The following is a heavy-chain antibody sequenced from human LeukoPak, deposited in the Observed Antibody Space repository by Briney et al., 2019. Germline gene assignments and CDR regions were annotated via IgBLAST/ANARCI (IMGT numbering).Heavy chain of an antibody. D-gene: IGHD5-18*01. CDR2: INPSGGNT. Sequence: ASVEVSCKASGYIFTSCYIHWVRQAPGQGLEWVGIINPSGGNTNYAQKFQGRVTMTRDMSTSTVYMELSSLTSEDTAVYSCARALPHRRLMDTTMNQHWFDPWGQGTLVTVSS. J-gene: IGHJ5*02. V-gene: IGHV1-46*01. CDR3: ARALPHRRLMDTTMNQHWFDP. CDR1: GYIFTSCY.